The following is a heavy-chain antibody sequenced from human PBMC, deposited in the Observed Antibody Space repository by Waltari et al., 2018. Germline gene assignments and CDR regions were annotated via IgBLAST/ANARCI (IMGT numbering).Heavy chain of an antibody. CDR2: INHSGST. J-gene: IGHJ4*02. CDR1: GGSFSGYY. V-gene: IGHV4-34*01. Sequence: QVQLQQWGAGLLKPSETLSLTCAVYGGSFSGYYWCWIRQPPGKGLEWIGEINHSGSTNYNPSLKSRVTISVDTSKNQFSLKLSSVTAADTAVYYCARAYYDFWSGYYGFDYWGQGTLVTVSS. D-gene: IGHD3-3*01. CDR3: ARAYYDFWSGYYGFDY.